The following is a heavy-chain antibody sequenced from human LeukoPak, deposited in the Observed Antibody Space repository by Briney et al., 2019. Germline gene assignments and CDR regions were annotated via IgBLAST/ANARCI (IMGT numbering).Heavy chain of an antibody. J-gene: IGHJ4*02. CDR3: ARHKAEAGAYYFDY. CDR2: IYTSGST. Sequence: SETLSLTCTVSGGSISSYYWSWIRQPAGKGLEWIGRIYTSGSTNYNPSLKSRVTMSVDTSKNQFSLKLSSVTAADTAVYYCARHKAEAGAYYFDYWGQGTLVTVSS. CDR1: GGSISSYY. D-gene: IGHD6-19*01. V-gene: IGHV4-4*07.